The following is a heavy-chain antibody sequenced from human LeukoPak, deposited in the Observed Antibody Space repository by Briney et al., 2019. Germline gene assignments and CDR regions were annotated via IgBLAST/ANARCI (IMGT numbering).Heavy chain of an antibody. CDR2: ISSSGSTI. Sequence: GGSLRLSCAASGFTFSSYEMNWVRQAPGKGLEWVSYISSSGSTIYYADSVKGRFTISRDNAKNSLYLQMNSLRAEDTAVYYCARDSRRGQIAAADGFDPWGQGTLVTVSS. CDR1: GFTFSSYE. V-gene: IGHV3-48*03. CDR3: ARDSRRGQIAAADGFDP. J-gene: IGHJ5*02. D-gene: IGHD6-13*01.